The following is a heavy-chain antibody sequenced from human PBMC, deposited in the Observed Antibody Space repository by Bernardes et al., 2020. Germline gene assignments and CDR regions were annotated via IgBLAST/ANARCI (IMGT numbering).Heavy chain of an antibody. D-gene: IGHD3-10*01. CDR2: TRNKANSYTT. V-gene: IGHV3-72*01. CDR1: GFTFSDHY. CDR3: ARIWGNYYGSGSYSN. Sequence: GSLRLSCAASGFTFSDHYMDWVRQAPGKGLEWVGRTRNKANSYTTEYAASVKGRFTISRDDSKNSLYLQMNSLKTEDTAVYYCARIWGNYYGSGSYSNWGQGTLVTVSS. J-gene: IGHJ4*02.